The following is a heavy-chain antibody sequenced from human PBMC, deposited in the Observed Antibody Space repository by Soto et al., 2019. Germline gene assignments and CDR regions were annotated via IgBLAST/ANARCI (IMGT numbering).Heavy chain of an antibody. CDR1: GFTFSSYS. CDR2: SSSSSTYI. V-gene: IGHV3-21*01. CDR3: ARVYYSNLPYYFYYMDV. Sequence: EVQLVESGGGLVKPGGSLRLSCAASGFTFSSYSMNWVRQAPGKGLEWVSSSSSSSTYIYYADSVKGRFTTSRDNAKNSLYLQMNSLRAEDTAVYFCARVYYSNLPYYFYYMDVWGQGTTVTVSS. D-gene: IGHD4-4*01. J-gene: IGHJ6*02.